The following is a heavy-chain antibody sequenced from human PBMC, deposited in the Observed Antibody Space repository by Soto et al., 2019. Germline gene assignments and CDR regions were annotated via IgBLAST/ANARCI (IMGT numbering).Heavy chain of an antibody. J-gene: IGHJ4*02. CDR1: GFTFSSYS. Sequence: EVQLVESGGGLVQPGGSLRLSCAASGFTFSSYSMNWVRQAPGKGLEWVSYISSSSSTIYYADSVKGRFTISRDNAKNSLYLKRTSLSAEDTAVYSCAGAPPPYSSGWYGTDYWGQGTLVTVSS. V-gene: IGHV3-48*01. CDR2: ISSSSSTI. CDR3: AGAPPPYSSGWYGTDY. D-gene: IGHD6-19*01.